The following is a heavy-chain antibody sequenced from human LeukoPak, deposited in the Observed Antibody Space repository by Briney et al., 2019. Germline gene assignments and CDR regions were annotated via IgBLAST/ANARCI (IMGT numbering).Heavy chain of an antibody. CDR1: GITFSSYA. Sequence: GGSLRLSCAASGITFSSYAMSWVRQTPGKGLEWVSAISGAGDTTYYADSVQGRFTISRDNSKNTLFLQMNSLRAEDTAVYFCAKGGSCTSTTCYIYFHLWGQGTLVTVSS. V-gene: IGHV3-23*01. CDR2: ISGAGDTT. J-gene: IGHJ1*01. D-gene: IGHD3-16*01. CDR3: AKGGSCTSTTCYIYFHL.